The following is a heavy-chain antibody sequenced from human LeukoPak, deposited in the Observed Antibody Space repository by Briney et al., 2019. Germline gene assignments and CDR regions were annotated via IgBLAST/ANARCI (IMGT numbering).Heavy chain of an antibody. Sequence: SGGSLRLPCAASAFTVSRNYMSWVRPAPAKGLEAVSVIYIGWSTYLAESVRGRFSISRDNAKNSLYLQMNRLRAEDTAVYDCARERQVERLAFGKEGSAFDYWGQGTLVTVSS. V-gene: IGHV3-53*01. CDR2: IYIGWST. J-gene: IGHJ4*02. CDR1: AFTVSRNY. D-gene: IGHD1-1*01. CDR3: ARERQVERLAFGKEGSAFDY.